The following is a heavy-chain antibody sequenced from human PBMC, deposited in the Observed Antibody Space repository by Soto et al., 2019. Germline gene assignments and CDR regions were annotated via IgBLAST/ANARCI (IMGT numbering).Heavy chain of an antibody. CDR2: ISTSGST. CDR1: GGSIRSYY. J-gene: IGHJ6*02. CDR3: AREGASGFGMDV. D-gene: IGHD1-26*01. V-gene: IGHV4-4*07. Sequence: QVQLQESGPGLVKPSETLSLTCNVSGGSIRSYYWSWVRQPAGKPLEWIGRISTSGSTNYNPSLKSRVSMSVDTSKNQFSLEVTSVTAADTAVYYCAREGASGFGMDVWGLGTTVTVSS.